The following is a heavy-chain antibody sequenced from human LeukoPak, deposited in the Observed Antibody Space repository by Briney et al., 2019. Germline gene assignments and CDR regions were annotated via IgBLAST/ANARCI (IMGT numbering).Heavy chain of an antibody. CDR3: ARESGYSNYYFDY. V-gene: IGHV4-61*02. Sequence: SETLSLTCTVSGGSISSGSYYWSWIRQPAGKGLEWIGRIYTGGSTNYNPSLKSRVTISVDTSKNQFSLKLSSVTAADTAVYYCARESGYSNYYFDYWGQGTLVTVSS. CDR1: GGSISSGSYY. CDR2: IYTGGST. J-gene: IGHJ4*02. D-gene: IGHD4-11*01.